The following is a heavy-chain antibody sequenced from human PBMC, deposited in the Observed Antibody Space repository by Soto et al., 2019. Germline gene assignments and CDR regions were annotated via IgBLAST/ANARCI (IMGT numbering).Heavy chain of an antibody. V-gene: IGHV4-59*08. J-gene: IGHJ6*03. Sequence: KSSETLSLTCTVSGGSISSYYWSWIRQPPGKGLEWIGYIYYSGSTNYNPSLKSRVTISVDTSKNQFSLKLSSVTAADTAVYYCARQRDYYYYMDVWGKGTTVTVSS. CDR3: ARQRDYYYYMDV. CDR2: IYYSGST. CDR1: GGSISSYY.